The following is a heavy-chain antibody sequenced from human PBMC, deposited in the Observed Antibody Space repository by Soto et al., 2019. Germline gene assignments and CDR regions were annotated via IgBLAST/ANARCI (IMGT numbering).Heavy chain of an antibody. Sequence: GASVKVSCKASGYTFTSYDINWVRQATGQGLEWMGWMNPNSGNTGYAQKFQGRVTMTRNTSISTAYMELSSLRSEDTAVYYCAAYCSGGSCYSGISYSYYYMDVWGKGPTVTVP. CDR1: GYTFTSYD. CDR3: AAYCSGGSCYSGISYSYYYMDV. J-gene: IGHJ6*03. D-gene: IGHD2-15*01. V-gene: IGHV1-8*01. CDR2: MNPNSGNT.